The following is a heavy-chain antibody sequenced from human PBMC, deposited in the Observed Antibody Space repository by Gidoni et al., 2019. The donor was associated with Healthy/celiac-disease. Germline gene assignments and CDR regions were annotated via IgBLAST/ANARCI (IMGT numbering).Heavy chain of an antibody. Sequence: QVQLQESGPGLVKPSQTLSLTCTVSGGSISSGGYYWSWIRQHPGKGLEWIGYIYYSGSTYYNPSLKSRVTISVDTSKNQFSLKLSSVTAADTAVYYCARANQYCGGDCYGEFDYWGQGTLVTVSS. J-gene: IGHJ4*02. CDR2: IYYSGST. CDR3: ARANQYCGGDCYGEFDY. D-gene: IGHD2-21*02. V-gene: IGHV4-31*03. CDR1: GGSISSGGYY.